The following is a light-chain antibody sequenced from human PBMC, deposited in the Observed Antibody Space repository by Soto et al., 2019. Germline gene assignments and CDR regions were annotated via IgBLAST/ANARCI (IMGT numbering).Light chain of an antibody. CDR1: QNINNY. Sequence: DIQMTQSPSSLSASVGDRVTITCQASQNINNYLNWYQQKPGRAPKLLIYDASNLEAGVPSRFRGSGSGTGFTFTISRLQPEDIATYYCQQRSHWPRTFGQGTKVEIK. V-gene: IGKV1-33*01. CDR3: QQRSHWPRT. J-gene: IGKJ1*01. CDR2: DAS.